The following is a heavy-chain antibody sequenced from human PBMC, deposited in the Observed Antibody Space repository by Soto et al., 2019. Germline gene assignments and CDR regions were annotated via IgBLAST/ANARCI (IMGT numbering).Heavy chain of an antibody. Sequence: EVQLLESGGGLVQPGGSLRLSCAASGFTFSSYAMSWVRQAPGKGLEWVSAISGSGGSTYYADSVKGRFTISRDTSKNSLDPQMNSQRAEDTAVYYWARRSIGRYCDYWGQGTLV. V-gene: IGHV3-23*01. J-gene: IGHJ4*02. D-gene: IGHD6-19*01. CDR2: ISGSGGST. CDR3: ARRSIGRYCDY. CDR1: GFTFSSYA.